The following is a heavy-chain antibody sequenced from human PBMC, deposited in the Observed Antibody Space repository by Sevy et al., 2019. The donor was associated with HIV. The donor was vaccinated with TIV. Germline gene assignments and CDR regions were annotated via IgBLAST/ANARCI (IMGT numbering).Heavy chain of an antibody. CDR1: GGSVSSGSYY. J-gene: IGHJ5*02. CDR3: ARGQRLVTIFGVVIRRWFDP. CDR2: IYYSGST. V-gene: IGHV4-61*01. Sequence: SETLSLTCTVSGGSVSSGSYYWSWIRQPPGKGLEWIGYIYYSGSTNYNPSLKSRFTISVDTSKNQFSLKLSSVTAAETAVYYGARGQRLVTIFGVVIRRWFDPWGQGTLVTVSS. D-gene: IGHD3-3*01.